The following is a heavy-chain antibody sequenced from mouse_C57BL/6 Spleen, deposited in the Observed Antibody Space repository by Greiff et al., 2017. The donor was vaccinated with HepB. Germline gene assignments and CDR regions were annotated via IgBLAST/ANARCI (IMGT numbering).Heavy chain of an antibody. V-gene: IGHV1-52*01. CDR2: IDPSDSET. CDR3: ARSARLLPTFYYFDY. D-gene: IGHD2-3*01. J-gene: IGHJ2*01. CDR1: GYTFTSYW. Sequence: QVHVKQPGAELVRPGSSVKLSCKASGYTFTSYWMHWVKQRPIQGLEWIGNIDPSDSETHYNQKFKDKATLTVDKSSSTAYMQLSSLTSEDSAVYYCARSARLLPTFYYFDYWGQGTTLTVSS.